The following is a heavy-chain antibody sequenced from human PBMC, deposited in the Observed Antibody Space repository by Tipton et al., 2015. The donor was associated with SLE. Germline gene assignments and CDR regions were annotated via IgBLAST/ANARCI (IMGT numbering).Heavy chain of an antibody. CDR3: AREGVTTRRAYYYYYMDV. V-gene: IGHV4-4*07. CDR1: GGSIRSDY. J-gene: IGHJ6*03. Sequence: TLSLTCTVSGGSIRSDYWTWIRQPAGKGPEWIGRIYSRGSTNYNPSLMSRVTISLDTSKNEFSLGLSSVTAADTAVYYCAREGVTTRRAYYYYYMDVWGKGTTVTISS. D-gene: IGHD1-1*01. CDR2: IYSRGST.